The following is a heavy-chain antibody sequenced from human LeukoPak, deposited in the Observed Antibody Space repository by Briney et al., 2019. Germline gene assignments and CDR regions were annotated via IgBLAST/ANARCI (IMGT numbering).Heavy chain of an antibody. CDR1: GGSFSGYY. Sequence: PSETLSLTCAVYGGSFSGYYWSWIRQPPGKGLEWIGDINHSGSTNYNPSLKSRVTISVDTSKNQFSLKLSSVTAADTAVYYCARAGLSRGRGSSTSYYYYYGMDVWGQGTTVTVSS. CDR2: INHSGST. J-gene: IGHJ6*02. CDR3: ARAGLSRGRGSSTSYYYYYGMDV. D-gene: IGHD2-2*01. V-gene: IGHV4-34*01.